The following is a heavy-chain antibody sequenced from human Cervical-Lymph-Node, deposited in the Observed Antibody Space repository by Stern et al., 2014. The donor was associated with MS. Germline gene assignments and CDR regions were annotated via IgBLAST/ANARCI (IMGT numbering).Heavy chain of an antibody. Sequence: VQLLESGGGVVQPGRSLRLSCAASGFTFSSSDMHWVRQAPGKGLEWLAIIWYDGSNRYYADSVKGRFTISRDNSKNTLYLQMNSLRAEDTAVYYCAREGGNTAEYFQHWGQGTLVTVSS. D-gene: IGHD4-23*01. CDR1: GFTFSSSD. CDR2: IWYDGSNR. J-gene: IGHJ1*01. V-gene: IGHV3-33*01. CDR3: AREGGNTAEYFQH.